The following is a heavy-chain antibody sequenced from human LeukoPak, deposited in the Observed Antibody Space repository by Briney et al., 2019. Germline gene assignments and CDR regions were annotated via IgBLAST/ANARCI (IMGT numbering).Heavy chain of an antibody. V-gene: IGHV4-4*02. CDR1: GGSVSSTNW. J-gene: IGHJ6*02. Sequence: SETLSLTCGVSGGSVSSTNWWTWIRQPPGKGLEWIGEVHLDGRTNFNPSLKSRLTMSVDLSENHVSLKLTSVTAADTAVYYCATNPRKYYDILTGYYNPYYGMDVWGQGTTVTVSS. CDR3: ATNPRKYYDILTGYYNPYYGMDV. CDR2: VHLDGRT. D-gene: IGHD3-9*01.